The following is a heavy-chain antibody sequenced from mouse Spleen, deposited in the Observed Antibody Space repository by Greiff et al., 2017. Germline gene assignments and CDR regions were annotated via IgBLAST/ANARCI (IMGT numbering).Heavy chain of an antibody. V-gene: IGHV5-9-3*01. J-gene: IGHJ3*01. Sequence: EVKLMESGGGLVKPGGSLKLSCAASGFTFSSYAMSWVRQTPEKRLEWVATISSGGSYTYYPDSVKGRFTISRDNAKNTLYLQMSSLRSEDTAMYYCARQSFFAYWGQGTLVTVSA. CDR2: ISSGGSYT. CDR1: GFTFSSYA. CDR3: ARQSFFAY.